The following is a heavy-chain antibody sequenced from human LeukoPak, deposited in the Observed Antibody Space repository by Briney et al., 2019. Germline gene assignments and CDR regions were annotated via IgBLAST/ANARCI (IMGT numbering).Heavy chain of an antibody. D-gene: IGHD4-17*01. V-gene: IGHV3-11*04. CDR3: ARASTGTDLDAFDI. J-gene: IGHJ3*02. Sequence: GGSLRLSCAASGFTFSDYYMSWIRQAPGKGLEWVSYISSSGSTIYYADSVKGRFTISRDNVKNSLYLQMNSLRAEDTAVYYCARASTGTDLDAFDIWGQGTMVTVSS. CDR2: ISSSGSTI. CDR1: GFTFSDYY.